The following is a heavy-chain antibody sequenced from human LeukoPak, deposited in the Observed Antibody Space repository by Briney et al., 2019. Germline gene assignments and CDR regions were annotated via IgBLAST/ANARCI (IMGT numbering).Heavy chain of an antibody. V-gene: IGHV1-24*01. Sequence: GASVKVSCKASGYTFTSYGISWVRQAPGQGLEWMGGFDPEDGETIYAQKFQGRVTMTEDTSTDTAYMELSSLRSEDTAVYYCATLPRDYYGSGENWFDPWGQGTLVTVSS. CDR3: ATLPRDYYGSGENWFDP. J-gene: IGHJ5*02. CDR1: GYTFTSYG. CDR2: FDPEDGET. D-gene: IGHD3-10*01.